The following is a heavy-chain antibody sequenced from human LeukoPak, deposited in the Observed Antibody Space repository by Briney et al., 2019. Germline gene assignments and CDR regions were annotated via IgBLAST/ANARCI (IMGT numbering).Heavy chain of an antibody. V-gene: IGHV3-48*03. D-gene: IGHD3-22*01. Sequence: GGSLRLSCAASGFTFSSYEMNWVRQAPGKGLEWVSYISSSGSTIYYADSVKGRFTISRDNAKNSLYLQMNSLRAEDTAVYYCARDVVIKHGAFDIWGQGTMVTVSS. J-gene: IGHJ3*02. CDR3: ARDVVIKHGAFDI. CDR2: ISSSGSTI. CDR1: GFTFSSYE.